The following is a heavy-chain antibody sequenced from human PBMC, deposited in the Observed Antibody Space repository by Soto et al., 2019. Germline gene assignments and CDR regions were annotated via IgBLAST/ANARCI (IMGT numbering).Heavy chain of an antibody. V-gene: IGHV4-4*02. J-gene: IGHJ4*02. CDR3: TRGERQQQRAY. D-gene: IGHD6-13*01. CDR2: HRHSGNS. CDR1: GDSIISHNW. Sequence: LTSTVSGDSIISHNWSSWVRQPPGKGLEWMGKHRHSGNSNYNPSLKSRVIISVDKSKNQFSLKLSSVTDADTVVYYCTRGERQQQRAYWGQGTL.